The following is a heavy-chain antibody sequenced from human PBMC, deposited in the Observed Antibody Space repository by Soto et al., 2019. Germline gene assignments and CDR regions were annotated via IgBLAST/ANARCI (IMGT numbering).Heavy chain of an antibody. D-gene: IGHD6-13*01. CDR3: ARISSSSCTDY. CDR1: GFTFNTDA. Sequence: GGSLRLSGAASGFTFNTDAMNLVLQAPGKGLEWVSAISAYGAGTYYADSVKGRFTISRDNSKNTLSLQMNSLRAEGTAIFYCARISSSSCTDYWGQGTLVTVSP. J-gene: IGHJ4*02. V-gene: IGHV3-23*01. CDR2: ISAYGAGT.